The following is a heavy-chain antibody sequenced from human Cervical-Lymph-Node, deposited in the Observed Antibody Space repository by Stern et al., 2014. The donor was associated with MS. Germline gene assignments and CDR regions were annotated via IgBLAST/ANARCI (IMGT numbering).Heavy chain of an antibody. CDR2: ISDTGTT. CDR1: GGAVSDYY. J-gene: IGHJ2*01. Sequence: QVQLQQSGPGLVKPSETLSLTCTVSGGAVSDYYWTWIRQRPGKGLEWIRYISDTGTTNYNPSLHSRVTITLDTSQNQVSLRLRSVTAADTAVYYCARDPSTTASDWFFDLWGRGSLVTVSS. V-gene: IGHV4-59*02. D-gene: IGHD2-21*02. CDR3: ARDPSTTASDWFFDL.